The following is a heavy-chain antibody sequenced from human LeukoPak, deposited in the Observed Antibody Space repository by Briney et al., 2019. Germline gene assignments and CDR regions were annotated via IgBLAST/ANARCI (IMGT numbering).Heavy chain of an antibody. CDR2: IKSKTDGGTT. CDR1: GFTFSNAW. CDR3: TTLTMIRIHEDV. Sequence: PGGSLRLSCAASGFTFSNAWMSWVRQAPGKGLEGVGRIKSKTDGGTTDYAAPVKGRFTISRDDSKNTLYPQMNSLKTEDTAVYNSTTLTMIRIHEDVWGKGTTVTVSS. V-gene: IGHV3-15*01. J-gene: IGHJ6*04. D-gene: IGHD3-10*01.